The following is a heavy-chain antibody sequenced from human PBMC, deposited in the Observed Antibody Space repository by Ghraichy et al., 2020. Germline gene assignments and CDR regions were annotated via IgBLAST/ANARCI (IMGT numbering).Heavy chain of an antibody. CDR1: GFTFSSHG. D-gene: IGHD2-15*01. CDR3: ATEGVVVGGDAVDV. CDR2: VSSGGRNT. Sequence: GGSLRLSCAASGFTFSSHGMSWVRQAPGMGLEWVSAVSSGGRNTYYADPVKGRFTISRDNSQNTLYLQMNSLRTEDTAVYYCATEGVVVGGDAVDVWGQGTMITVSS. V-gene: IGHV3-23*01. J-gene: IGHJ3*01.